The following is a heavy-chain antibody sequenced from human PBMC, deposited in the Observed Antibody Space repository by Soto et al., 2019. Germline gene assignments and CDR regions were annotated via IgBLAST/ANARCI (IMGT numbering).Heavy chain of an antibody. CDR1: GFTFSSYG. CDR2: ISYDGSNK. Sequence: GGSLRLSCAASGFTFSSYGMHWFRQAPGKGLEWVAVISYDGSNKYYADSVKGRFTISRDNSKNTLYLQMNSLRAEDTAVYYCAKDFGGLLYDSSGYNGMDVWGQGTTVTVSS. CDR3: AKDFGGLLYDSSGYNGMDV. V-gene: IGHV3-30*18. J-gene: IGHJ6*02. D-gene: IGHD3-22*01.